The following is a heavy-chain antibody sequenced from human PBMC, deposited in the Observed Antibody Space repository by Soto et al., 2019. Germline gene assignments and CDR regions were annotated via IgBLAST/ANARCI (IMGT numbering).Heavy chain of an antibody. V-gene: IGHV1-2*02. CDR2: INPNSGGT. CDR1: GYIFTGYY. Sequence: SVKVSCKASGYIFTGYYIQWVRQAPGQGLEWMGWINPNSGGTDFAQKFQGRVIMTRDTSISKAYMELSRLRSDDTAVYYCAVAGFDFWSGYYTGDYYNYGMYVWG. D-gene: IGHD3-3*01. CDR3: AVAGFDFWSGYYTGDYYNYGMYV. J-gene: IGHJ6*02.